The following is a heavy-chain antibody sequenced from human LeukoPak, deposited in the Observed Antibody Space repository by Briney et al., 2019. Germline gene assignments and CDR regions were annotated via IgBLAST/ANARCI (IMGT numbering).Heavy chain of an antibody. CDR1: GFAVSSNY. D-gene: IGHD5-12*01. J-gene: IGHJ4*02. CDR3: AIRKSGNAIDY. CDR2: IYSGGST. V-gene: IGHV3-66*01. Sequence: GGSLRLSCAASGFAVSSNYMSWVRQAPGKGLEWVAVIYSGGSTNYADSVKGRFTISRDNFKNTLYLLMNSLRAEDTAVYYCAIRKSGNAIDYWGQGTLVTVSS.